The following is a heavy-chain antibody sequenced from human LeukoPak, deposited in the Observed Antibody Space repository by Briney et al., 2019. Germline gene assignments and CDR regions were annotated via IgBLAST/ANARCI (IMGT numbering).Heavy chain of an antibody. J-gene: IGHJ4*02. CDR3: TRTFGGEY. V-gene: IGHV3-74*01. CDR1: GLTFSGYW. CDR2: ISSDGSTT. Sequence: GRPLRPSCAASGLTFSGYWMHWVRQAPGKGLVWVSRISSDGSTTNYADSVKGRFTISRDNAKNTLYLQMNSLRAEDTAVYYCTRTFGGEYWGQGALVTVSS. D-gene: IGHD3-16*01.